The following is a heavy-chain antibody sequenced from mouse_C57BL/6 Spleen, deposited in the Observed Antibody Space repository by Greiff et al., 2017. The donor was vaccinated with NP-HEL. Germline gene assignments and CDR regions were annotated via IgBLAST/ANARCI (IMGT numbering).Heavy chain of an antibody. CDR3: ARRDGVDWYFDV. D-gene: IGHD2-3*01. V-gene: IGHV1-82*01. Sequence: VQLQQSGPELVKPGASVKISCKASGYAFSSSWMNWVKQRPGKGLEWIGRIYPGDGDTNYNGKFKGKATLTADKSSSTAYMQLSSLTSEDSAVYFCARRDGVDWYFDVWGTGTTVTVSS. J-gene: IGHJ1*03. CDR2: IYPGDGDT. CDR1: GYAFSSSW.